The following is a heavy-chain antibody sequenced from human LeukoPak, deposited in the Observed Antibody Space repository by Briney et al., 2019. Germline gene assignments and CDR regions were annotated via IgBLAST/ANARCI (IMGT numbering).Heavy chain of an antibody. J-gene: IGHJ4*02. CDR1: AGSISSGSYY. CDR3: ASTIGDGSGSYYPFDY. V-gene: IGHV4-61*02. CDR2: IYTSGST. D-gene: IGHD3-10*01. Sequence: SETLSLTCTVSAGSISSGSYYWSWIRQPAGKGLEWIGRIYTSGSTNYNPSLKSRVTISVDTSKNQFSLKLSSVTAADTAVYYCASTIGDGSGSYYPFDYWGQGTLVTVSS.